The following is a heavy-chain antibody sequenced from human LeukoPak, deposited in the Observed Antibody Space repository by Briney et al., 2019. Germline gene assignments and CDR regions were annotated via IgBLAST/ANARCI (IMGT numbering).Heavy chain of an antibody. V-gene: IGHV3-7*01. D-gene: IGHD6-19*01. CDR3: AREAYTSGWYDSHYMDV. Sequence: GGSLRLFCAASGFTFSNYWLSWVRQAPGKGLEWVANIKQDGSEKYYVDSVKGRFTISRDNAMNSLYLQMNSLRAEDTAVYYCAREAYTSGWYDSHYMDVWGKGTTVTVSS. CDR1: GFTFSNYW. J-gene: IGHJ6*03. CDR2: IKQDGSEK.